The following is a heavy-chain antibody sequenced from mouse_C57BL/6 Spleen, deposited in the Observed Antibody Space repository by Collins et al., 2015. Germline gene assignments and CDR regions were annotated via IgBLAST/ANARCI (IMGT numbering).Heavy chain of an antibody. CDR2: IDPENGNT. J-gene: IGHJ3*01. Sequence: EVQLQQSGAELVRPGALVKLSCKASGFNIKDYYMHWVKQRPEQGLEWIGWIDPENGNTIYDPKFQGKASITADTSSNTAYLQLSSLTSEDTAVYYCASYDYDGFAYWGQGTLVTVSA. CDR1: GFNIKDYY. D-gene: IGHD2-4*01. CDR3: ASYDYDGFAY. V-gene: IGHV14-1*02.